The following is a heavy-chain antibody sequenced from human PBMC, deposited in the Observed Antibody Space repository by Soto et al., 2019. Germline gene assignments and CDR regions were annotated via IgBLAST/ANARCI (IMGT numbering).Heavy chain of an antibody. CDR2: IIPILGVA. J-gene: IGHJ6*03. D-gene: IGHD1-1*01. Sequence: QVQLVQSGAEVKKPGSSVKVSCKASGDTFSNHTISWVRQAPGQGLEWMGRIIPILGVANYAQKFQGRVTITADKSPTTAYMELSRLRTADTGVYYCAGVAEMGTGTEGYYYYMDVWGKGTTVTVSS. CDR1: GDTFSNHT. V-gene: IGHV1-69*02. CDR3: AGVAEMGTGTEGYYYYMDV.